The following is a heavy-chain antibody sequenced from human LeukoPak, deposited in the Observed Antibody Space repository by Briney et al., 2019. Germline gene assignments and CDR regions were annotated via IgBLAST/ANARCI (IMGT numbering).Heavy chain of an antibody. V-gene: IGHV4-31*03. J-gene: IGHJ4*02. CDR1: GGSISSGGYY. D-gene: IGHD3-16*01. CDR2: IYYSGST. CDR3: ARRRGELYYFDY. Sequence: SETLYLTCTVSGGSISSGGYYWSWIRQHPGKGLEWIGYIYYSGSTYYNPSLKSRVTISVDTSKNQFSLKLSAVTAADTAVYYCARRRGELYYFDYWGQGTLVTVSS.